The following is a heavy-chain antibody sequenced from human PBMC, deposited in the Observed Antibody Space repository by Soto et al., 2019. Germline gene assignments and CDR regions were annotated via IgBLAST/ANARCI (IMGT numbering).Heavy chain of an antibody. CDR2: IHRAGSTT. CDR1: GFTLSNNW. D-gene: IGHD2-21*01. CDR3: ARAQAAYVMEGSFDV. Sequence: EVQLVESGGGLVQPGGSLRLSCAASGFTLSNNWMHWVRQGPGKGLVWVSRIHRAGSTTSYAASVKGRFTISRYNAKNTLSLHMNSLIPEDTALKYCARAQAAYVMEGSFDVWGQGTNVTVSS. V-gene: IGHV3-74*01. J-gene: IGHJ3*01.